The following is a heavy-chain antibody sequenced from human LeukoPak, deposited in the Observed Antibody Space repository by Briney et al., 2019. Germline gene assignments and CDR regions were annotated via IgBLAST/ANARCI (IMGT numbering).Heavy chain of an antibody. D-gene: IGHD1-20*01. Sequence: GGSLRLSCAVSGFTFSSYVMSWVRQAPGKGLEWVSSISGSGDSTYYADSVKGRFTISRDNSKNTLFVQMSSLRAEDTAVYYCAKPKDNSLYCFDYWGQGTLVTVSS. CDR2: ISGSGDST. CDR1: GFTFSSYV. V-gene: IGHV3-23*01. J-gene: IGHJ4*02. CDR3: AKPKDNSLYCFDY.